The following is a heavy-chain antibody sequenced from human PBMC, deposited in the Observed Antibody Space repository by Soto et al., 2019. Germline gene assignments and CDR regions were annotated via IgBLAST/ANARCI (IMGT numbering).Heavy chain of an antibody. J-gene: IGHJ4*02. D-gene: IGHD6-6*01. V-gene: IGHV4-30-4*01. Sequence: VPLQESGPGLVKPSQTLSLTCTGSGGPISSDDYYWSWIRQPPGKGMEWIGNIYYSGRTYYNPSLKILVTRSVDTSKNQSSLKLSSVSAADSAVDFGVVDRSNSPDYFDYWGQGTLVTVSS. CDR3: VVDRSNSPDYFDY. CDR1: GGPISSDDYY. CDR2: IYYSGRT.